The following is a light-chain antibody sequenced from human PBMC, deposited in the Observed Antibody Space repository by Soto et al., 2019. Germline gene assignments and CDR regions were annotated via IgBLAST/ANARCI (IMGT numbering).Light chain of an antibody. V-gene: IGLV2-11*01. J-gene: IGLJ1*01. CDR3: CSYAGSPYV. Sequence: QSALTQPRSVSGSPGQSVAISCTGTSNDVGGYNYVSWYQQYPGKAPKLIIYEVSKRPSRVPDRFSGSKSGNTASLTISGVQAEDEADYYCCSYAGSPYVFGTGTKVTVL. CDR1: SNDVGGYNY. CDR2: EVS.